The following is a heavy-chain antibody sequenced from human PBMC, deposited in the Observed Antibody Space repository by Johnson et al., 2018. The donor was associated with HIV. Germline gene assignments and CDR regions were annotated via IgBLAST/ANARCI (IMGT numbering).Heavy chain of an antibody. CDR2: IWYDGSNK. V-gene: IGHV3-33*01. CDR1: GFTFSSYG. D-gene: IGHD3-10*01. Sequence: QVQLVESGGGLVKPGGSLRLSCTASGFTFSSYGIHWVRQAPGKGLEWVAAIWYDGSNKYYADSVKGRFTISRDNSKNTLYLQMNSLRVEDTAVYYCARGWQLHGGLDIWGQGTMVTVSS. J-gene: IGHJ3*02. CDR3: ARGWQLHGGLDI.